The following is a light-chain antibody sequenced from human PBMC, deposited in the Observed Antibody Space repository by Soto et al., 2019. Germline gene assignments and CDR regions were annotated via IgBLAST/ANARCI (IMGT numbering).Light chain of an antibody. Sequence: QSALTQPASVSGSPGQSITLSCTGTSSDIGGYDYVSWYQRHPGKAPKLIIYDVNNRPSGVSNRFSGSKSGNTASLTISGLQDEDEAAYYCTSSASGSSHVVFGGGTKLTVL. CDR2: DVN. CDR3: TSSASGSSHVV. J-gene: IGLJ2*01. V-gene: IGLV2-14*01. CDR1: SSDIGGYDY.